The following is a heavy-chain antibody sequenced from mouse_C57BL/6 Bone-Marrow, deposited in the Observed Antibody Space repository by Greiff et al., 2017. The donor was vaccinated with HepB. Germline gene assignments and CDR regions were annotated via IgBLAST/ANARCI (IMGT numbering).Heavy chain of an antibody. Sequence: DVQLQESGGGLVQPKGSLKLSCAASGFSFNTYAMNWVRQAPGKGMEWVARIRSKSNNYATYYADSVKDRFTISRDDSESMLYLQMNNLKTEDTAMYYCVRLHGYYYGSTYFDVWGTGTTVTVSS. J-gene: IGHJ1*03. CDR3: VRLHGYYYGSTYFDV. CDR2: IRSKSNNYAT. V-gene: IGHV10-1*01. CDR1: GFSFNTYA. D-gene: IGHD1-1*01.